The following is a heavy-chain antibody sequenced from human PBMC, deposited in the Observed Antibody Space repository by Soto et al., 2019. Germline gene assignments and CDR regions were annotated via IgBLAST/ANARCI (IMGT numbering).Heavy chain of an antibody. J-gene: IGHJ5*02. CDR1: GFTFGDYA. V-gene: IGHV3-49*03. CDR2: IRSKAYGGTT. Sequence: GGSLRLSCTASGFTFGDYAMSWFRQAPGKGLEWVGFIRSKAYGGTTEYAASVKGRFTISRDDSKSIAYLQMNSLKTEDTAVYYCTRQRGCSGGSCYHFDPWGQGTLVTVSS. CDR3: TRQRGCSGGSCYHFDP. D-gene: IGHD2-15*01.